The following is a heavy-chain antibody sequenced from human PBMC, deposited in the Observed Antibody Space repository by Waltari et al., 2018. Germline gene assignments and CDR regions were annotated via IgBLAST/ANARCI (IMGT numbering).Heavy chain of an antibody. CDR2: VRSDGTTK. CDR1: GFTFSIFG. J-gene: IGHJ4*02. CDR3: AKDLTSFGVGYYCDS. Sequence: QGQLVESGGGVVQPGGSLRLSCAGSGFTFSIFGMHWVRQAPGKGLEWVTFVRSDGTTKYYGDSVRGRFTISRDDSKNTLYLQMSSLRAEDTAVYYCAKDLTSFGVGYYCDSWGQGTLVTVSS. D-gene: IGHD3-3*01. V-gene: IGHV3-30*02.